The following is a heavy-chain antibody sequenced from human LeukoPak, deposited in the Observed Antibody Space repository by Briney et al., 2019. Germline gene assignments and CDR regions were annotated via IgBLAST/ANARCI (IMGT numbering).Heavy chain of an antibody. CDR1: GFSFAISA. Sequence: PGGSLRLSCAASGFSFAISAMHWVRQAPGKGLEWVAFIWAAGNDDFYADSVKGRFTIPRDNSKNMVYLQMNSLRAEDTALYYCVGDPPNSGYAFQVWGHGTVVTVSS. V-gene: IGHV3-30*07. J-gene: IGHJ3*01. CDR3: VGDPPNSGYAFQV. CDR2: IWAAGNDD. D-gene: IGHD3-22*01.